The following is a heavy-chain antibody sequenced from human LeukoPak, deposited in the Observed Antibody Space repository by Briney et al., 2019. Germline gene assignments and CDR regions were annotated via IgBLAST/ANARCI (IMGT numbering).Heavy chain of an antibody. CDR1: GFTFGDYA. V-gene: IGHV3-53*01. D-gene: IGHD5-18*01. CDR2: IYSGGST. Sequence: GGPLRLSCTASGFTFGDYAMSWFRQAPGKGLEWVSVIYSGGSTYYADSVKGRFTISRDNSKNTLYLQMNSLRAADTAVYYCARGKTAMVTNDAFDIWGQGTMVTVSS. CDR3: ARGKTAMVTNDAFDI. J-gene: IGHJ3*02.